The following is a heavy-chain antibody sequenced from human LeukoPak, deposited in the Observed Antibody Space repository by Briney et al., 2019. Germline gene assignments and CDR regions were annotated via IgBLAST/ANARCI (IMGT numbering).Heavy chain of an antibody. D-gene: IGHD1-26*01. CDR2: MNIDGSEK. V-gene: IGHV3-7*01. CDR3: ARDPVEWELLLDY. J-gene: IGHJ4*02. Sequence: GGSLRLSCAASGFTFSSYWMGWVRQAPGRRLEWVANMNIDGSEKYYADSAKGRFTNSRDNARNSVYLQMNSLRVEDTAVYYCARDPVEWELLLDYWGQGTLVTVSS. CDR1: GFTFSSYW.